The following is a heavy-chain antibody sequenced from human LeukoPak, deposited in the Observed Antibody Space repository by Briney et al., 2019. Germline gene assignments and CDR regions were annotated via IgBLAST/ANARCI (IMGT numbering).Heavy chain of an antibody. CDR2: ISYDGSNK. D-gene: IGHD3-10*01. V-gene: IGHV3-30*01. CDR1: GFTFSSYA. J-gene: IGHJ5*02. CDR3: VRDRQVSFGEPNSRTNWFDP. Sequence: PGRSLRLSCAASGFTFSSYAMHWVRQAPGKGLEWVAVISYDGSNKYYADSVKGRFTISRDNSKNTLYLQMNSLRAEDTAVYYCVRDRQVSFGEPNSRTNWFDPWGQGTLVTVSS.